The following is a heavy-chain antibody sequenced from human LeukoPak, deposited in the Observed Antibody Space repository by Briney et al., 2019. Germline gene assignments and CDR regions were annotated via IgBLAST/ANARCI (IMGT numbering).Heavy chain of an antibody. J-gene: IGHJ4*02. CDR1: GGSISSGGYY. CDR3: ARVGWIQSEKDYNYFDY. V-gene: IGHV4-31*03. D-gene: IGHD5-18*01. Sequence: TSETLSLTCTVSGGSISSGGYYWSWIRQHPGKGLEWIGYIYYSGSTYYNPSLKSRVTISVDTSKNQFSLKLSSVTAADTAVYYCARVGWIQSEKDYNYFDYWGQGTLVTVSS. CDR2: IYYSGST.